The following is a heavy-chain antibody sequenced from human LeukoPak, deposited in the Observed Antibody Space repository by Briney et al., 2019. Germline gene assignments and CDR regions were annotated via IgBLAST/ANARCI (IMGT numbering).Heavy chain of an antibody. J-gene: IGHJ4*02. CDR2: IIPILGIA. CDR1: GGTFSSYA. CDR3: ARDGRYCSSTSCHWADY. V-gene: IGHV1-69*10. D-gene: IGHD2-2*01. Sequence: SVKVSCKASGGTFSSYAISWVRQAPGQGLEWMGGIIPILGIANYAQKFQGRVTITADKSTSTAYMELSSLRSEDTAVYYCARDGRYCSSTSCHWADYWGQGTLVTVSS.